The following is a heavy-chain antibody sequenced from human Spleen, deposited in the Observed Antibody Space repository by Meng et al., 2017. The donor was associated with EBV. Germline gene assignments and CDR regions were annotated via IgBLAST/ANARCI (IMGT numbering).Heavy chain of an antibody. CDR2: ISDGGNT. J-gene: IGHJ5*02. V-gene: IGHV4-30-4*01. D-gene: IGHD3-22*01. CDR1: GDSISSGGYY. CDR3: ARSYDSSGYQFDP. Sequence: QGQLPESGPGLVNPSQTLSLTCAVSGDSISSGGYYWSWIRQPPGKGLEWIVYISDGGNTYYNPSLKSRLSISVDTSKNQFSLKLTSVTAADTAVYYCARSYDSSGYQFDPWGQGTLVTVSS.